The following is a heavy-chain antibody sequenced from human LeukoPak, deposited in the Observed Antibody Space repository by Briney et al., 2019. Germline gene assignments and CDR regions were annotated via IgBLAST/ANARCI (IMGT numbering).Heavy chain of an antibody. CDR2: ISGSGGTT. Sequence: PGGSLRLSCAASGFTFSSYGMHWVRQAPGKGLERVSTISGSGGTTYYADSVKGRFTISRDNSKNTLFLQMNSLRAEDTAVYYCAKGDNSTWTVDYWGQGTLVTVSS. V-gene: IGHV3-23*01. CDR3: AKGDNSTWTVDY. CDR1: GFTFSSYG. J-gene: IGHJ4*02. D-gene: IGHD6-13*01.